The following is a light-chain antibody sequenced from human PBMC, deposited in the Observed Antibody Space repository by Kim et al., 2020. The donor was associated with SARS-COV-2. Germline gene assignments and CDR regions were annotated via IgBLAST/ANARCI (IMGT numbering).Light chain of an antibody. CDR2: QDS. CDR1: KLGVKY. J-gene: IGLJ3*02. V-gene: IGLV3-1*01. CDR3: QAWDSSTGGV. Sequence: VSPGQTASITCAGDKLGVKYACWYQKRPGQAPVLVIYQDSKRPSGIPERFSGANSGNTATLTISGTQAMDEADYYCQAWDSSTGGVFGGGTQRTVL.